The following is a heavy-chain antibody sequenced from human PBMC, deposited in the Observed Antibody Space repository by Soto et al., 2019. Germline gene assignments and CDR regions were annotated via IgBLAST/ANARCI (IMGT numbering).Heavy chain of an antibody. D-gene: IGHD2-15*01. CDR1: GFNFRSYT. V-gene: IGHV3-30-3*01. J-gene: IGHJ4*02. CDR2: ISFDGSNE. Sequence: QVPLVESGGGVVEPGRSLRLSCAASGFNFRSYTLHWVRQAPGKGLEWVAVISFDGSNEYYADSLEGRFTISRDNSKNTLYLEMNSLRAEDTAVYYCARDYSTTAPFDYWGQGTLVTVSS. CDR3: ARDYSTTAPFDY.